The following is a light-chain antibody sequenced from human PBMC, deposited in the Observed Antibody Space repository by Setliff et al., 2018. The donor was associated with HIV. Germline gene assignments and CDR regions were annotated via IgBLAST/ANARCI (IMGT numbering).Light chain of an antibody. Sequence: QSALTQPASVSGSPGQSITISCTGTSSDVGGYSYVSWYQQHPGRAPKLIIYEVKNRPSGVSSRFSGSKSGNTASLTISGLQAEDEADYYCSPYAITNTLPFGTGTKVTVL. CDR1: SSDVGGYSY. CDR3: SPYAITNTLP. J-gene: IGLJ1*01. CDR2: EVK. V-gene: IGLV2-14*01.